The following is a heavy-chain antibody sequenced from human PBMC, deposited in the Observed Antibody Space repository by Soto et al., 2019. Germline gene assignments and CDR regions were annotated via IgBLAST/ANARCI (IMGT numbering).Heavy chain of an antibody. D-gene: IGHD3-10*01. Sequence: QVQLVQYGAEVKQPRSSVKVSCKASGGTCSSYAISWVRHAPGPGLEWMGGIIPIFVTANYAQNFQGRVTITADESTGTGCMELSSLRAEDTAVYYCARAGLRGGGWFDPWGQGTLVTVSS. V-gene: IGHV1-69*01. CDR3: ARAGLRGGGWFDP. CDR2: IIPIFVTA. J-gene: IGHJ5*02. CDR1: GGTCSSYA.